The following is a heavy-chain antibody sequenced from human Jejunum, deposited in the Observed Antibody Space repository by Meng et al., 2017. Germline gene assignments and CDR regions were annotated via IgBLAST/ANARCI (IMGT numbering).Heavy chain of an antibody. CDR1: GGSITSGYYY. CDR3: ARSAPTTRLRLQT. J-gene: IGHJ4*02. Sequence: SETLSLTCTVSGGSITSGYYYWGWIRQPPGKGLEWIGSIHYSGSTSYNLSFKSRVTISVDTSRNQFSMKLSSVTAADTAVYYCARSAPTTRLRLQTWGQGTLVTVSS. V-gene: IGHV4-39*07. CDR2: IHYSGST. D-gene: IGHD1-26*01.